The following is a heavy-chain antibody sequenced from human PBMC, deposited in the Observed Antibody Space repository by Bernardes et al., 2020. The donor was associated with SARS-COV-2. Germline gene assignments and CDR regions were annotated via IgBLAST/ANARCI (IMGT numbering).Heavy chain of an antibody. D-gene: IGHD6-6*01. CDR3: ASFGGSIAARPMVGYYYGMDV. CDR2: IDPSDSYT. J-gene: IGHJ6*02. Sequence: GESLKISCKGSGYSFTSYWISWVRQMPGKGLEWMGRIDPSDSYTNYSPSFQGHVTISADKSISTAYLQWSSLKASDTAMYYCASFGGSIAARPMVGYYYGMDVWGQGTTVTVSS. CDR1: GYSFTSYW. V-gene: IGHV5-10-1*01.